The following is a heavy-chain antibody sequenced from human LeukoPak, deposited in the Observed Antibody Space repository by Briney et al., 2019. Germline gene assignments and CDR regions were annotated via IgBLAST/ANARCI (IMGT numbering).Heavy chain of an antibody. CDR2: IYYSGST. Sequence: GYIYYSGSTNYNPSLKSRVTISVDTSKNQFSLKLSSVTAADTAVYYCARSTADSGYFYFDYWGQGTLVTVSS. CDR3: ARSTADSGYFYFDY. V-gene: IGHV4-59*08. D-gene: IGHD3-22*01. J-gene: IGHJ4*02.